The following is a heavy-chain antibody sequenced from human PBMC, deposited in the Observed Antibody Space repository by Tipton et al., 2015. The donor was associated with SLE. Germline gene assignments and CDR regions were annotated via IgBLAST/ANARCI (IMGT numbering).Heavy chain of an antibody. J-gene: IGHJ4*02. Sequence: PLRLSCAASGFTLSSYWMGWVRQAPGKGLGWVANIKQDGSEKYYVDSVKGRFTISRDNAKNSLYLQMNSLRAEDTAVYYCARDSGYENYWGQGTLVTVSS. D-gene: IGHD5-12*01. CDR3: ARDSGYENY. CDR2: IKQDGSEK. V-gene: IGHV3-7*01. CDR1: GFTLSSYW.